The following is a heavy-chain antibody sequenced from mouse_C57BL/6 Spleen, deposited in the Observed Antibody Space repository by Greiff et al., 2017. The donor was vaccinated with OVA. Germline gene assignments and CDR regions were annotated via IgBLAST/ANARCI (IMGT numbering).Heavy chain of an antibody. V-gene: IGHV1-81*01. CDR1: GYTFTSYG. D-gene: IGHD2-2*01. CDR3: APRGYDHTVQYYFDY. CDR2: IYPRSGNT. J-gene: IGHJ2*01. Sequence: QVQLQQSGAELARPGASVKLSCKASGYTFTSYGISWVKQRTGQGLEWIGEIYPRSGNTYYNEKFKGKATLTADKSSSTAYMELRSLTSEDSAVYYGAPRGYDHTVQYYFDYWGQGTTLTVSS.